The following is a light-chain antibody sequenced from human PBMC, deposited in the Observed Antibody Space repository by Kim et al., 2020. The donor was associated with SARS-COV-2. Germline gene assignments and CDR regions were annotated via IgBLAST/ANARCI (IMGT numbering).Light chain of an antibody. CDR3: CSTSNTLDYV. CDR2: DVR. CDR1: SGDIGNSNS. Sequence: QSALTQPVSMSGSPGQSITISCSGTSGDIGNSNSVSWYQQHSGEAPRLIIYDVRDRPSGVSARFSGSKSANMASLTISGLWSEDEADYYCCSTSNTLDYVFGSGTKVTVL. J-gene: IGLJ1*01. V-gene: IGLV2-14*03.